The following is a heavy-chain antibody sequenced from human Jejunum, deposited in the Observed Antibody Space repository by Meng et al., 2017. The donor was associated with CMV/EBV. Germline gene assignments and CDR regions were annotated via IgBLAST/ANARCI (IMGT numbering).Heavy chain of an antibody. J-gene: IGHJ4*02. CDR1: GGTVSSGSDR. CDR3: ARGTWAAAPSDY. Sequence: SGGTVSSGSDRWSWNRQPRGKGLEFIGYIYYNGNTNYNPSLMRRVTISLDTSQNHFSLKLTSVTAADTAVYYCARGTWAAAPSDYWGQGFLVTVSS. CDR2: IYYNGNT. V-gene: IGHV4-61*03. D-gene: IGHD1-1*01.